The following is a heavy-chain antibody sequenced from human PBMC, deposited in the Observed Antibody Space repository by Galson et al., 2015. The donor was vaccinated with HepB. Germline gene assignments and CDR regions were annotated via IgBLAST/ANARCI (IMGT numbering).Heavy chain of an antibody. CDR1: GFTFSSYS. D-gene: IGHD6-13*01. CDR3: ARDDSSSWYASYWFDP. J-gene: IGHJ5*02. V-gene: IGHV3-21*01. Sequence: SLRLSCAASGFTFSSYSMNWVRQAPGKGLEWVSSISSSSSYIYYADSVKGRFTISRDNAKNSLYLQMNSLRAEDTAVYYCARDDSSSWYASYWFDPWGQGTLVTVSS. CDR2: ISSSSSYI.